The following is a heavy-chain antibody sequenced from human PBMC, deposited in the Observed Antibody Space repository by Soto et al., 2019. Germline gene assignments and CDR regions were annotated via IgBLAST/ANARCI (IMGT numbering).Heavy chain of an antibody. D-gene: IGHD1-20*01. Sequence: GASVKVSCKASGYTFTSYAMHWVRQAPGQRLERMGWINAGNGNTKYSQKFQGRVTITRDTSASTAYMELSSLRSEDTAVYYCARGITLPTPLDYWGQGTLVTVSS. CDR2: INAGNGNT. V-gene: IGHV1-3*01. CDR3: ARGITLPTPLDY. CDR1: GYTFTSYA. J-gene: IGHJ4*02.